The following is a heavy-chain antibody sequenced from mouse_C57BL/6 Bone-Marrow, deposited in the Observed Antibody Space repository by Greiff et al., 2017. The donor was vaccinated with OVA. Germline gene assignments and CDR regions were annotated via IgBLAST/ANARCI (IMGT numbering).Heavy chain of an antibody. CDR2: IYPGSGST. J-gene: IGHJ1*03. CDR1: GYTFTSYW. Sequence: VQLQQPGAELVKPGASVKMSCKASGYTFTSYWITWVKQRPGQGLEWIGDIYPGSGSTNYNEKFKSKATLTVDTSSSTAYMQLSSLTSEDSAVYYCARGYYGSTGDVDVWGTGTTVTVSS. V-gene: IGHV1-55*01. D-gene: IGHD1-1*01. CDR3: ARGYYGSTGDVDV.